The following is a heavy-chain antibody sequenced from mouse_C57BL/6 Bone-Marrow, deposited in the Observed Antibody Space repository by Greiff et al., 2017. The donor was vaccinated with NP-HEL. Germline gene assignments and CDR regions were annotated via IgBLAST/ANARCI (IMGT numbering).Heavy chain of an antibody. CDR3: TPYYYGSRGFAY. D-gene: IGHD1-1*01. J-gene: IGHJ3*01. Sequence: VQLQQSGAELVRPGASVKLSCTASGFNIKDDYMHWVKQRPEQGLEWIGWIDPENGDTEYASKFQGKATITADTSSNTAYLQLSSLTSDDTAVYYCTPYYYGSRGFAYWGQGTLVTVSA. CDR2: IDPENGDT. CDR1: GFNIKDDY. V-gene: IGHV14-4*01.